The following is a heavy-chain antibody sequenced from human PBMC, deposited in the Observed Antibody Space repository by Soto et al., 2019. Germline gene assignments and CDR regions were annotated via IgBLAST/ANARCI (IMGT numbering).Heavy chain of an antibody. V-gene: IGHV1-69*02. CDR2: IIPILGIA. D-gene: IGHD3-10*01. CDR3: ARFRGSYGMDV. Sequence: QVQLVQSGAEVKKPGSSVKVSCKASGGTFSSYTISWVRQAPGQGLEWMGRIIPILGIANYAQKFQGRVTIPAAKSTSTAYMELSSLTSADTAVYYCARFRGSYGMDVWGQGTTVTVSS. J-gene: IGHJ6*02. CDR1: GGTFSSYT.